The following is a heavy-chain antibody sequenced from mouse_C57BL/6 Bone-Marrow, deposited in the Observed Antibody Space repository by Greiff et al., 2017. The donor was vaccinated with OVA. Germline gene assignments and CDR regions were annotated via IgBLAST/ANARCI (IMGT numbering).Heavy chain of an antibody. CDR3: ARVLIYYGNSDYAMDY. CDR2: ISDGGSYT. J-gene: IGHJ4*01. D-gene: IGHD2-1*01. V-gene: IGHV5-4*03. Sequence: EVKLMESGGGLVKPGGSLKLSCAASGFTFSSYAMSWVRQTPEKRLEWVATISDGGSYTYYPDNVKGRFTISRDNAKNNLYLQMSHLKSEDTAMYYCARVLIYYGNSDYAMDYWGQGTSVTVSS. CDR1: GFTFSSYA.